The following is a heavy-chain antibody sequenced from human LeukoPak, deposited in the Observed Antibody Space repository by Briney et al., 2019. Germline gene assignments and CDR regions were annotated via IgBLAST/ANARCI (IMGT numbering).Heavy chain of an antibody. V-gene: IGHV4-39*01. CDR1: GGSFSSTSYH. CDR3: ARYASGSYYWFDP. Sequence: SETLSLTCTVSGGSFSSTSYHWAWIRQPPGKGLEWIATVYYTGSAYYNPSLKSRVTISVDTSKSQFSLKLSSVTTADTALYYCARYASGSYYWFDPWGQGTLVTVSS. D-gene: IGHD3-10*01. J-gene: IGHJ5*02. CDR2: VYYTGSA.